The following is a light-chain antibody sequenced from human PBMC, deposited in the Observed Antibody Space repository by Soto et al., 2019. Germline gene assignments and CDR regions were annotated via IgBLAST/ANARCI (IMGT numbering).Light chain of an antibody. CDR1: SSNIGVGYD. J-gene: IGLJ3*02. CDR3: QSYDSSLSGSV. CDR2: GNS. V-gene: IGLV1-40*01. Sequence: VLTQPPSVSGAPGQRVTISCTGSSSNIGVGYDVHWYQHLPGTAPKLLIYGNSNRPSGVPDRFSGSKSGTSASLAITGLQAEDEADYYCQSYDSSLSGSVFGGGTKLTVL.